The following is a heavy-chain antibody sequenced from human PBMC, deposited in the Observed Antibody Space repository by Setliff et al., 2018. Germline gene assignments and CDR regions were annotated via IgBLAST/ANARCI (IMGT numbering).Heavy chain of an antibody. CDR3: ARDVFPYHYEGAFDI. CDR2: FNPSSGRT. V-gene: IGHV1-46*01. D-gene: IGHD3-22*01. Sequence: ASVKVSCKASGYTFTSHYMHWVRQAPGLGLEWMGTFNPSSGRTSYAQKFQGRVTMTRDTSTSTVYMDMSSLRSEDTAVYYCARDVFPYHYEGAFDIWGQGTMVTVSS. J-gene: IGHJ3*02. CDR1: GYTFTSHY.